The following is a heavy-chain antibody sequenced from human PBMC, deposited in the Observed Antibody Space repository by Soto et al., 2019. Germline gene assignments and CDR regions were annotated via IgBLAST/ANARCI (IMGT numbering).Heavy chain of an antibody. Sequence: SLTCSVSGGSISSGGYYWSWIRQYSGKGLEWIGYIYYGGRTYFNPSLKSRITISIDTSKNQFSLRLNSVTAADTAVYYCARYCSGGSCFDWFDPWGQGTLVTVSS. D-gene: IGHD2-15*01. V-gene: IGHV4-31*03. J-gene: IGHJ5*02. CDR2: IYYGGRT. CDR1: GGSISSGGYY. CDR3: ARYCSGGSCFDWFDP.